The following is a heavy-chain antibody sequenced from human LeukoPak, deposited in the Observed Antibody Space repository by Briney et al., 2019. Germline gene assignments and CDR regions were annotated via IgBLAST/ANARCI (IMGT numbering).Heavy chain of an antibody. J-gene: IGHJ4*02. CDR3: ARDDY. V-gene: IGHV4-59*01. CDR1: GGSISSYY. CDR2: IYYSGST. Sequence: KPSETLSLTCTVSGGSISSYYWSWIRQPPGKGLEWIGYIYYSGSTNYNPSLKSRVTISVDTSKNQFSLKLSSVTAADTAVYYCARDDYWGQGTLVTVSS.